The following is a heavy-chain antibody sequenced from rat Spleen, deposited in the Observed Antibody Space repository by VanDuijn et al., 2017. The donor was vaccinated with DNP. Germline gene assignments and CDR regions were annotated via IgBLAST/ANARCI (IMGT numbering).Heavy chain of an antibody. V-gene: IGHV5S23*01. D-gene: IGHD1-4*01. CDR2: ISTGGDIT. Sequence: VQLVESGGGLVQPGRSLKLSCAASGFTFSDYNMAWVRQAPKKGLEWVAFISTGGDITYYRDSVKGRFTISRDNAKSTLYLQMDSLRSEDTATYYCAGRPPPTRGPFDYWGQGVTVTVSS. CDR3: AGRPPPTRGPFDY. J-gene: IGHJ2*01. CDR1: GFTFSDYN.